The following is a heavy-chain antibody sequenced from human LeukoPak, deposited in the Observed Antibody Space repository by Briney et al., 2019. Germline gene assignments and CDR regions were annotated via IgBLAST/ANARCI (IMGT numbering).Heavy chain of an antibody. V-gene: IGHV3-53*01. J-gene: IGHJ4*02. Sequence: PGGSLRLSCAASGFTVSSNYMSWVRQAPGKGLEWVSVIYSGGSTYYADSVKGRFTISRDNAKNSLYPQMNSLRAEDTALYYCARKSDSMVRGVIIDWGQGTLVTVSS. CDR2: IYSGGST. D-gene: IGHD3-10*01. CDR1: GFTVSSNY. CDR3: ARKSDSMVRGVIID.